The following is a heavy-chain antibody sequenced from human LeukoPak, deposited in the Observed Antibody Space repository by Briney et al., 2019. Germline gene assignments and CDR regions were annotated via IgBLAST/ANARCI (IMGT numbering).Heavy chain of an antibody. Sequence: GGSLRLSCAASGFTFSSYSMNWVRQAPGKGLEWVSAISGSGGSTYYADSVKGRFTISRDNAKNTLYLQMNSLRAEDTAVYYCARARLRDPFDYWGQGTLVTVSS. CDR1: GFTFSSYS. V-gene: IGHV3-21*01. CDR2: ISGSGGST. J-gene: IGHJ4*02. D-gene: IGHD4-17*01. CDR3: ARARLRDPFDY.